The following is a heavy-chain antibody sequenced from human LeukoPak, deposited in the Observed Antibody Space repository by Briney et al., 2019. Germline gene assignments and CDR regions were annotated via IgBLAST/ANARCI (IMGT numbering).Heavy chain of an antibody. CDR3: ARRRGSSSLDY. CDR1: GYNFANYW. V-gene: IGHV5-51*01. D-gene: IGHD6-6*01. CDR2: ISPGDSNI. J-gene: IGHJ4*02. Sequence: GESLKISCKGSGYNFANYWIGWVRQMPEKGLEWMGIISPGDSNITYSPSFQGQVTISADKSISTAYQQWSSLKASDTAIYYCARRRGSSSLDYWGQGTLVAVSS.